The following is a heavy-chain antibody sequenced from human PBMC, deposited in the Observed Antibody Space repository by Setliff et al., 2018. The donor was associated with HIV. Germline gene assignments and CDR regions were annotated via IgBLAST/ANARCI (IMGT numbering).Heavy chain of an antibody. Sequence: SETLSLTCSVSSGPMTGHYWTWVRQPPGKGLEWIGYLHSLGSSRVSATPNYSPSLKSRITISLDPSKRQFSLTMTSVTAADTAFYYCARGLSSQTYWGTRPLGLDYWGQGSLVTVSS. J-gene: IGHJ4*01. CDR3: ARGLSSQTYWGTRPLGLDY. D-gene: IGHD2-2*01. CDR1: SGPMTGHY. V-gene: IGHV4-4*08. CDR2: LHSLGSSRVSATP.